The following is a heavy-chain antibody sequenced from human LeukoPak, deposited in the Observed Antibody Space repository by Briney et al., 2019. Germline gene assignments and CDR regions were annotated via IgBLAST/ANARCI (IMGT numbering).Heavy chain of an antibody. Sequence: SETLSLTCAVYGGSFRGYYWSWIRQPPGKGLEWIGEINHSGSTNYNPSLKSRVTISVDTSKNQFSLKLSSVTAADTAVYYCARSRGISWYYYYMDVWGKGTTVTVSS. CDR2: INHSGST. J-gene: IGHJ6*03. V-gene: IGHV4-34*01. D-gene: IGHD2-15*01. CDR3: ARSRGISWYYYYMDV. CDR1: GGSFRGYY.